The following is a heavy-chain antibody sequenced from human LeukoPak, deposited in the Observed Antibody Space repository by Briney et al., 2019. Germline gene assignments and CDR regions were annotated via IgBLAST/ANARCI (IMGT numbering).Heavy chain of an antibody. V-gene: IGHV3-33*01. Sequence: PGGSLRLSCAASGFTFSGNGMHWVRQAPGKGLQWVALIWHDGSNEQYADSVKGRFTISRDNSKNTLYLQMNSLRAEDTAVYYCARWSRYSGGWYELDYWGQGILVTVSS. D-gene: IGHD6-19*01. J-gene: IGHJ4*02. CDR1: GFTFSGNG. CDR2: IWHDGSNE. CDR3: ARWSRYSGGWYELDY.